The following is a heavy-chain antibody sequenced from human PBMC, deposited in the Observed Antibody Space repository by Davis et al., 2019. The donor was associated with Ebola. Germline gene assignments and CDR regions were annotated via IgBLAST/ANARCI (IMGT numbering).Heavy chain of an antibody. J-gene: IGHJ4*02. CDR2: INEDGSTT. Sequence: GESLKISCAASGFTFNTYWMHWVRQAPGRGLVWVSRINEDGSTTNYADSVKGRFTISRDNAKNTLYLQMNSLRAEDTAVYYCARELSGMHDYWGQGTLVTVSS. V-gene: IGHV3-74*01. D-gene: IGHD6-19*01. CDR1: GFTFNTYW. CDR3: ARELSGMHDY.